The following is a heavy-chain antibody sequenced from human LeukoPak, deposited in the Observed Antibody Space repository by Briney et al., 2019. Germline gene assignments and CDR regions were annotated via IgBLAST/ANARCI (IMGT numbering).Heavy chain of an antibody. D-gene: IGHD2-21*02. Sequence: SQTLSLTCAISGDSVSSNSAAWNWIRQSPSRGLEWLGRTYYRSKWYNDYAVSVKSRITINPDTSKNQFSLQLNSVTPEDTAVYYCARDRYCGGDCYNDDAFDIWGQGTMVTVSS. CDR2: TYYRSKWYN. CDR1: GDSVSSNSAA. CDR3: ARDRYCGGDCYNDDAFDI. V-gene: IGHV6-1*01. J-gene: IGHJ3*02.